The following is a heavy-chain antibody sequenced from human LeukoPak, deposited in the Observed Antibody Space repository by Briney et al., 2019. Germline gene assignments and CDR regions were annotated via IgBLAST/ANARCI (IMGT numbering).Heavy chain of an antibody. V-gene: IGHV3-30*02. J-gene: IGHJ4*02. CDR2: IRYDGSNK. D-gene: IGHD4-17*01. CDR3: ARSDGRGYGDYRVDY. Sequence: HPGGSLRPSCAASGFTFSSYGMHWVRQAPGKGLEWVAFIRYDGSNKYYADSVKGRFTISRDNSKNTLYLQMNSLRAEDTAVYYCARSDGRGYGDYRVDYWGQGTLVTVSS. CDR1: GFTFSSYG.